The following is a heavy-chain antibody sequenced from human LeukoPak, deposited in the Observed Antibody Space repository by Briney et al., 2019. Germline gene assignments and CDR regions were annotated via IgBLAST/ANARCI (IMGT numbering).Heavy chain of an antibody. D-gene: IGHD3-3*01. V-gene: IGHV3-23*01. Sequence: GGSLRLSCAASGFTFSSYAMSWVRQAPGKGLEWVSAISGSGGSTYYADSVKSRFTISRDNSKNTLYLQMNSLRAEDTAVYYCAKAPTYYDFWSGLYWGQGTLVTVSS. CDR1: GFTFSSYA. J-gene: IGHJ4*02. CDR2: ISGSGGST. CDR3: AKAPTYYDFWSGLY.